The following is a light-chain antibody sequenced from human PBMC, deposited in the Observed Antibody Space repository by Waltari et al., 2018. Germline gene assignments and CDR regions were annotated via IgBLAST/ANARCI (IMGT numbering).Light chain of an antibody. CDR1: QSISSW. V-gene: IGKV1-5*03. CDR3: QQYNSYWIT. CDR2: KAS. Sequence: DIQLTHSPSTLSASVGDRVTITCRASQSISSWLAWYQQKPGKAPKLLIYKASSLESGVPSRFSGSGSGTEFTLTISSLQPDDFATYYCQQYNSYWITFGPGTKVDIK. J-gene: IGKJ3*01.